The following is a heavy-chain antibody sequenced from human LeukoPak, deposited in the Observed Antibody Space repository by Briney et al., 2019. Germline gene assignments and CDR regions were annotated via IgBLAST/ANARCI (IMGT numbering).Heavy chain of an antibody. CDR2: ISGSGGST. D-gene: IGHD3-22*01. CDR3: AKGRVDSSGYYYGAFDI. Sequence: GGSLRFSCAASGFTFSSYAMSWVRQAPGKGLEWVSAISGSGGSTYYADSVKGRFTISRDNSKNTLYLQMNSLRAEDTAVYYCAKGRVDSSGYYYGAFDIWGQGTMVTVSS. V-gene: IGHV3-23*01. J-gene: IGHJ3*02. CDR1: GFTFSSYA.